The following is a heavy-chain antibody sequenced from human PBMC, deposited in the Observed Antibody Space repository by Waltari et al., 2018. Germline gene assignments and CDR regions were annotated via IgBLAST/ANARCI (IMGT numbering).Heavy chain of an antibody. CDR2: ITHSGST. Sequence: QVLLQQWGAGLLKPSETLSLTCAVYGGSFTFYYWSWIRQPPGEGLGWIGDITHSGSTNCNPSLERRVSISVDTPDNQCSLKLTSVTAADTAAYYCARRGYCGIDCYSNYFDFWGQGTLVTVSS. CDR3: ARRGYCGIDCYSNYFDF. D-gene: IGHD2-21*01. J-gene: IGHJ4*02. V-gene: IGHV4-34*01. CDR1: GGSFTFYY.